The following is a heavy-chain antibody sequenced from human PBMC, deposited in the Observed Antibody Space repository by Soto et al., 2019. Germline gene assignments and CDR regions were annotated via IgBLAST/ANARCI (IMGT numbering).Heavy chain of an antibody. CDR2: ISNNGITT. J-gene: IGHJ6*02. CDR3: ATTLTYWNAMDV. D-gene: IGHD4-17*01. Sequence: PGGSLRLSGTASGFTFSIFQMNLVRQAPGKGLEWVSYISNNGITTYYADSVKGRFTISRDNGKNSLYLQMNSLRAEDTAVYYCATTLTYWNAMDVWGQGTTVTVSS. V-gene: IGHV3-48*03. CDR1: GFTFSIFQ.